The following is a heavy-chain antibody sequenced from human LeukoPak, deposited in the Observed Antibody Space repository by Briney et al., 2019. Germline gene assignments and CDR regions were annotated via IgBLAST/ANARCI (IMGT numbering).Heavy chain of an antibody. CDR1: GFTFSNYA. CDR2: ISYDGSNK. V-gene: IGHV3-30*04. CDR3: ARGGIYSFDY. D-gene: IGHD2-21*01. J-gene: IGHJ4*02. Sequence: YPGGSLRLSCAASGFTFSNYAIHWVRQAPGEGLEWVAVISYDGSNKYYADSVKGRFTISRDNSKNTLYLLMISLRAEDTAVYYCARGGIYSFDYWGQGTLVTVSS.